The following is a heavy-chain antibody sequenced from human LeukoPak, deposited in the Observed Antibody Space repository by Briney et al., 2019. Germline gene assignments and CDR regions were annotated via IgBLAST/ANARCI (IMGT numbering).Heavy chain of an antibody. D-gene: IGHD6-19*01. CDR3: ATAAVAAPWTFTY. Sequence: PSETLSLTCTVSGGSISSSSYYWGWIRQPPGKGLEWIGSIYYSGSTYYNPSLKSRVTISVDTSKNQFSLKLSSVTAADTAVYYCATAAVAAPWTFTYWGQGALVTVSS. CDR1: GGSISSSSYY. V-gene: IGHV4-39*07. CDR2: IYYSGST. J-gene: IGHJ4*02.